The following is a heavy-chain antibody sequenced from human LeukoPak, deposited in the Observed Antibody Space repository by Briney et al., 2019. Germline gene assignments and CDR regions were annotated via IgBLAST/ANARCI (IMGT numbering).Heavy chain of an antibody. D-gene: IGHD3-3*01. V-gene: IGHV4-34*01. J-gene: IGHJ4*02. CDR1: GGSFSGYY. CDR3: ARGGPYYDFWSGYYF. CDR2: INHSGST. Sequence: PSETLSLTCAVYGGSFSGYYWSWIRQPPGKGLERIGEINHSGSTNYNPSLKSRVTISVDTSKNQFSLKLSSVTAADTAVYYCARGGPYYDFWSGYYFWGQGTLVTVSS.